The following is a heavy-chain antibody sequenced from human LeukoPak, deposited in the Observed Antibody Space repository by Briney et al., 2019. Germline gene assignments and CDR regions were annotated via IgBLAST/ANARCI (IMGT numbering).Heavy chain of an antibody. CDR1: GFTFSSYA. D-gene: IGHD6-19*01. Sequence: GGSLRLSCAASGFTFSSYAMSWVRQAPGKGLEWVSVIYSGGSTYYADSVKGRFTISRDSSKNTLYLQMNSLRAEDTAVYYCARDPTSGWYFDYWGQGTLVTVSS. V-gene: IGHV3-23*03. J-gene: IGHJ4*02. CDR2: IYSGGST. CDR3: ARDPTSGWYFDY.